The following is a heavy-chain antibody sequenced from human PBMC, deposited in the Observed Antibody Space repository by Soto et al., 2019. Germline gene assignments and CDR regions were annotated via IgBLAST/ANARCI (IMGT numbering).Heavy chain of an antibody. J-gene: IGHJ4*02. V-gene: IGHV3-15*01. D-gene: IGHD6-6*01. Sequence: GGSLRLSCAASGFTFSNAWMSWVRQAPGKGLEWVGRIKSKTDGGTTDYAAPVKGRFTISRDDSKNTLYLQMNSLRAEDTAVYYCAKGPSARVYYFDYWGQGTLVTVSS. CDR1: GFTFSNAW. CDR2: IKSKTDGGTT. CDR3: AKGPSARVYYFDY.